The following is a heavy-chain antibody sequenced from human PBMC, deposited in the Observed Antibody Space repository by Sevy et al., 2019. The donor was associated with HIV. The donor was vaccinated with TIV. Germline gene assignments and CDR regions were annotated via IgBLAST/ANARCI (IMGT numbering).Heavy chain of an antibody. CDR1: GFTFSSYG. CDR3: ARKGKQQLAIDY. V-gene: IGHV3-33*01. D-gene: IGHD6-13*01. Sequence: GGSLRLSCAASGFTFSSYGMHWVRQAPGKGLEWVAVIWYDGSNKYYADSVKGRFTISRDNSKNTLYLQMNSLRAKDTAVYYCARKGKQQLAIDYWGQGTLVTVSS. J-gene: IGHJ4*02. CDR2: IWYDGSNK.